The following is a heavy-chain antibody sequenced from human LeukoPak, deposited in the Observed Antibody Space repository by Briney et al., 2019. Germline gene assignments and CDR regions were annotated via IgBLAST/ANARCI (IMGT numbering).Heavy chain of an antibody. V-gene: IGHV4-34*01. Sequence: SETLSLTCAVYGGSFSGYYWSWIRQPPGKGLEWIGEINHSGSTNYNPSLKSRVTMSVDTSKNQFSLKLSSVTAADTAVYYCARDRLITMVLTDYYYYYYMDVWGKGTTVTISS. CDR3: ARDRLITMVLTDYYYYYYMDV. D-gene: IGHD3-10*01. CDR2: INHSGST. CDR1: GGSFSGYY. J-gene: IGHJ6*03.